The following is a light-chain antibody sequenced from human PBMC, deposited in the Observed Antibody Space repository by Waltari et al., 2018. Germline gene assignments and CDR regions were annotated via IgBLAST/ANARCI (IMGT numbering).Light chain of an antibody. Sequence: QAGLTQPPSVSKALKQTATLTCIGNKNNVGNHGVVWLQQRQGHPPKLLSSRTNNRPSGISERFSTSRSGNTASLTISGLQAEDEGDYYCAAWDNNLNAYVFGPGTKVTVL. J-gene: IGLJ1*01. CDR1: KNNVGNHG. CDR3: AAWDNNLNAYV. CDR2: RTN. V-gene: IGLV10-54*04.